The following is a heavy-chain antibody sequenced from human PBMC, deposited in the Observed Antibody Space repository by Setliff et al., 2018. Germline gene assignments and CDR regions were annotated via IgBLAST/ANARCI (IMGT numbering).Heavy chain of an antibody. Sequence: PGGSLRLSCVVSGFTFSSYAMTWVRHAPGKGLEWVSVITGSGNSIYYADSVKGRFTISRDNSKNTLYLQMNSLRAEDTAVYFCSKGEYYYDSSGWAFYYYYMDVWGKGTTVTVSS. CDR3: SKGEYYYDSSGWAFYYYYMDV. J-gene: IGHJ6*03. CDR1: GFTFSSYA. D-gene: IGHD3-22*01. CDR2: ITGSGNSI. V-gene: IGHV3-23*01.